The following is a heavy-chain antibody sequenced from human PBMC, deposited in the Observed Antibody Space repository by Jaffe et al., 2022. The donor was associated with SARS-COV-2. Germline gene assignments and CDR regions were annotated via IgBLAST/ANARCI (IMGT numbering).Heavy chain of an antibody. CDR1: GFTFSDYY. V-gene: IGHV3-11*01. D-gene: IGHD3-22*01. Sequence: QVQLVESGGGLVKPGGSLRLSCAASGFTFSDYYMSWIRQAPGKGLEWVSYISSSGSTIYYADSVKGRFTISRDNAKNSLYLQMNSLRAEDTAVYYCARDVYYDSSGYPWAETNWFDPWGQGTLVTVSS. J-gene: IGHJ5*02. CDR3: ARDVYYDSSGYPWAETNWFDP. CDR2: ISSSGSTI.